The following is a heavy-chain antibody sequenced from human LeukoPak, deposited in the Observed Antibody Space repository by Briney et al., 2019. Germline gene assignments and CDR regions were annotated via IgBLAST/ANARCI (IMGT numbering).Heavy chain of an antibody. CDR2: IYYSGST. J-gene: IGHJ4*02. Sequence: SETLSLTCTVSGGSISSSSYYWGWIRQPPGKGLEWIGSIYYSGSTYYNPSLKSRVTISVDTSKNQFSLKLSSVTAADTAVYHCARLPASEFDFFDYWGQGTLVTVS. V-gene: IGHV4-39*01. D-gene: IGHD1-14*01. CDR3: ARLPASEFDFFDY. CDR1: GGSISSSSYY.